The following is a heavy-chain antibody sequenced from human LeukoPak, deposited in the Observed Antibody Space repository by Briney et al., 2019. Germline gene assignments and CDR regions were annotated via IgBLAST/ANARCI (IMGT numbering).Heavy chain of an antibody. CDR2: ISSSSSYI. V-gene: IGHV3-21*01. D-gene: IGHD1-26*01. J-gene: IGHJ3*02. CDR1: GLTIGSRY. Sequence: PGGSLRLSCVASGLTIGSRYMNWVRQAPGKGLEWVSSISSSSSYIYYADSVKGRFTISRDNAKNSLYLQMNSLRAEDTAVYYCARDQGGSYRIDAFDIWGQGTMVTVSS. CDR3: ARDQGGSYRIDAFDI.